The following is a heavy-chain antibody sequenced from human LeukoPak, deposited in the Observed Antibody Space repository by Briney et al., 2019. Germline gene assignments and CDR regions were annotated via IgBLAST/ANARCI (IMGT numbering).Heavy chain of an antibody. CDR1: GFTFSSYG. CDR3: ARDDDWLSYGMDV. CDR2: IWYDGSNK. Sequence: GGSLRLSCAASGFTFSSYGMHWVRQAPGKGLEWVAVIWYDGSNKYYADSVKGRFTISRDNSKNTLCLQMNSLRAEDTAVYYCARDDDWLSYGMDVWGQGTTVTVSS. V-gene: IGHV3-33*01. J-gene: IGHJ6*02. D-gene: IGHD3-9*01.